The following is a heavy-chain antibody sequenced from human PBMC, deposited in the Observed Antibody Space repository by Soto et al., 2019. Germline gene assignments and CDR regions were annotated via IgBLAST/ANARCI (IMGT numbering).Heavy chain of an antibody. CDR2: MSYDGTNK. Sequence: QEQLVESGGGVVQPGRSLRLSCAASGFIFRSYGMHWVRQAPGKGLEWVAVMSYDGTNKYHADSVKGRFTISRDNSKNTVYLQMNSLRPEDTALYYCARDSSAGPGATPRNHYYSGMDVWGQGTTVTVPS. D-gene: IGHD1-26*01. V-gene: IGHV3-30*03. J-gene: IGHJ6*02. CDR3: ARDSSAGPGATPRNHYYSGMDV. CDR1: GFIFRSYG.